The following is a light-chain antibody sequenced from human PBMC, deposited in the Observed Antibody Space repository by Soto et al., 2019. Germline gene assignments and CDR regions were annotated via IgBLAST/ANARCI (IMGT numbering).Light chain of an antibody. V-gene: IGKV1-17*01. CDR1: QGIGND. CDR2: GAT. Sequence: DIRMTQSPSSLSASVGDRVTVTCRASQGIGNDLAWYQQKPGKAPRRLIYGATNVQRGVPSRFSGRGSGTEFTLTISSLQPEDFASYYCLQHYGYPRTFGQGTKL. CDR3: LQHYGYPRT. J-gene: IGKJ2*01.